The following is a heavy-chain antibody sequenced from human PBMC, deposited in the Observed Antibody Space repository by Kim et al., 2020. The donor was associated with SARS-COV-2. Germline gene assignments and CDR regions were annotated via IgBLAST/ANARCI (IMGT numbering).Heavy chain of an antibody. CDR1: GFTFSSYA. CDR2: ISGSGGST. D-gene: IGHD3-10*01. J-gene: IGHJ4*02. V-gene: IGHV3-23*01. Sequence: GGSLRLSCAASGFTFSSYAMSWVRQAPGKGLEWVSAISGSGGSTYYADSVKGRFTISRDNSKNTLYLQMNSLRAEDTAVYYCAKDGSGVRGVLTGYFDYWGQGTLVTVSS. CDR3: AKDGSGVRGVLTGYFDY.